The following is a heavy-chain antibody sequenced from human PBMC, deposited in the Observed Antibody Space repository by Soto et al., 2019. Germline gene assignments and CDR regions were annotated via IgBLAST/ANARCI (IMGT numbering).Heavy chain of an antibody. D-gene: IGHD1-1*01. V-gene: IGHV4-31*03. J-gene: IGHJ6*02. CDR2: IYYSGST. Sequence: QVQLQESGPGLVKPSQTLSLTCTVSGGSISSGGYYWSWIRQHPGKGLEWIGYIYYSGSTYYNPSRKSRVTISVDTSKNQFSLKLSSVTAADTAVYYCARTLSTGTTSYGMDVWGQGTTVTVSS. CDR1: GGSISSGGYY. CDR3: ARTLSTGTTSYGMDV.